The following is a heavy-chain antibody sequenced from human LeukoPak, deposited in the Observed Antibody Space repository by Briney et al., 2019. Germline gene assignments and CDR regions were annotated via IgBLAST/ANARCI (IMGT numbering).Heavy chain of an antibody. J-gene: IGHJ5*01. CDR1: GFIFSTYA. CDR3: ARSSGDGYTDS. Sequence: GGSLRLSCAASGFIFSTYAMHWVRQAPGKGLEWVAVISYDGTNKFYADSVKGRFTISRDNSKNTLYLQMNSLRTEDTAVYYCARSSGDGYTDSWGQGTLLTVSP. D-gene: IGHD5-24*01. CDR2: ISYDGTNK. V-gene: IGHV3-30-3*01.